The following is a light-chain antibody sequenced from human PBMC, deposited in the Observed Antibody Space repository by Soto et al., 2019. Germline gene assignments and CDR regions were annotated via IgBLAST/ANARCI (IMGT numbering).Light chain of an antibody. J-gene: IGLJ1*01. Sequence: QSALTQPASVSGSPGQSITISCTGTSSDVGSHNFVSWYQQRPGKAPKLMIFEVTKRPSGVSSRFSASKSGNTASLTISGVQAEDEADYYCCSYTDTSTFVFGTGTKLTVL. V-gene: IGLV2-23*02. CDR3: CSYTDTSTFV. CDR1: SSDVGSHNF. CDR2: EVT.